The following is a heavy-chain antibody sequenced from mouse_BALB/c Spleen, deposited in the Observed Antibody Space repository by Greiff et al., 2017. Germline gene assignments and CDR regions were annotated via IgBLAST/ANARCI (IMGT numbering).Heavy chain of an antibody. Sequence: EVKVVESGGGLVKPGGSLKLSCAASGFTFSDYYMYWVRQTPEKRLEWVATISDGGSYTYYPDSVKGRFTISRDNAKNNLYLQMSSLKSEDTAMYYCAGYDGYFDVWGAGTTVTVSS. CDR2: ISDGGSYT. D-gene: IGHD2-14*01. CDR1: GFTFSDYY. J-gene: IGHJ1*01. CDR3: AGYDGYFDV. V-gene: IGHV5-4*02.